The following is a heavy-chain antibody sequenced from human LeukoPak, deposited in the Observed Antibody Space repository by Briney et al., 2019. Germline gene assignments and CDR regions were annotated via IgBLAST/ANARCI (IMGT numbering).Heavy chain of an antibody. D-gene: IGHD2-15*01. Sequence: GGSLRLSCAASGFTFSNAWMSWVRQAPGKGLEWVAVIWFDGSNKFYADSVKGRFTISRDNSKNTLYLQMNGLRAEDTAVYYCARDRLGYCSGGSCYSAYDGFDIWGQGTMVTVSS. J-gene: IGHJ3*02. CDR1: GFTFSNAW. V-gene: IGHV3-33*08. CDR3: ARDRLGYCSGGSCYSAYDGFDI. CDR2: IWFDGSNK.